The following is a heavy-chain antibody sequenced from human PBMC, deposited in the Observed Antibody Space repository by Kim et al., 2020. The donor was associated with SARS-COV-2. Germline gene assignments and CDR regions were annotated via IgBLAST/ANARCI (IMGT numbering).Heavy chain of an antibody. V-gene: IGHV3-11*04. D-gene: IGHD5-12*01. Sequence: YYAVPVNGRVTISRDNAKHSLYLQMNSLRAEDTAVYYCATDLRRVRLGDKWGQGTLVTVSS. CDR3: ATDLRRVRLGDK. J-gene: IGHJ4*02.